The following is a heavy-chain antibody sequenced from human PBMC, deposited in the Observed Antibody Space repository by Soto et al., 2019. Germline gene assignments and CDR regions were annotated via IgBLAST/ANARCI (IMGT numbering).Heavy chain of an antibody. V-gene: IGHV3-30*18. CDR3: AKDETFYGGNTPVDSRRYYYYGMDV. D-gene: IGHD4-17*01. CDR2: ISYDGSNK. Sequence: QVQLVESGGGVVQPGRSLRLSCAASGFTFSSYGMHWVRQAPGKGLEWVAGISYDGSNKYYADSVKGRFTISRDNSKNSLYLQMNSLRAEDTAVYYCAKDETFYGGNTPVDSRRYYYYGMDVWGQGTTVTVSS. J-gene: IGHJ6*02. CDR1: GFTFSSYG.